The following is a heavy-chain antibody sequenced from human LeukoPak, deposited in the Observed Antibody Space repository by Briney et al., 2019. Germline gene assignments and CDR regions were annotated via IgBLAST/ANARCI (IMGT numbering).Heavy chain of an antibody. V-gene: IGHV5-51*01. Sequence: GESLKISCKGSGYSFTSYWIGWVRQMPGKGLEWMGIIYPDDSDTRYSPSFQGQVTISADKSISTAYLQWSSLKASHTAIYYCARVVDGYSCDYWGQGTLVTVSS. CDR2: IYPDDSDT. J-gene: IGHJ4*02. D-gene: IGHD5-24*01. CDR3: ARVVDGYSCDY. CDR1: GYSFTSYW.